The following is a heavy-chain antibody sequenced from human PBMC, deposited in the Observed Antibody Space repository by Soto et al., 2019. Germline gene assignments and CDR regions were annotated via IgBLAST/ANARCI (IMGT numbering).Heavy chain of an antibody. CDR1: GFTFDDYT. CDR3: AKDGDSSGPFDY. Sequence: EVQLVDSGGVVVQPGGSLRLSCAASGFTFDDYTMHWCRQAPGKGLEWVSLMSWDGGSTYYADSVKGRFTISRDNSKNSLYLQMTSLGTEDTALYYCAKDGDSSGPFDYCGQGTLVTVSS. CDR2: MSWDGGST. J-gene: IGHJ4*02. V-gene: IGHV3-43*01. D-gene: IGHD6-25*01.